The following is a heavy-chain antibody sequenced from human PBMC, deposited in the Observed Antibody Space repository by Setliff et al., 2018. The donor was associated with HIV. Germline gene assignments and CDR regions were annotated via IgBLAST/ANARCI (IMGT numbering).Heavy chain of an antibody. CDR2: IHPIFGTT. CDR1: GGTFSSYI. V-gene: IGHV1-69*13. J-gene: IGHJ4*02. CDR3: ARGIPRGTVFGVVGYFDY. Sequence: ASVKVSCKASGGTFSSYITAWVRQVPGQGLEWMGGIHPIFGTTNYARDFMGRVSITADESTNTAYMELSSLRSDDSAIYYCARGIPRGTVFGVVGYFDYWGQGTPVTVSS. D-gene: IGHD3-3*01.